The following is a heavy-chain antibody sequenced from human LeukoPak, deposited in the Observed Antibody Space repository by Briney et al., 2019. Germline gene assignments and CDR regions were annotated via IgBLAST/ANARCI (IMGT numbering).Heavy chain of an antibody. CDR1: GFTFSDYY. Sequence: PGGSLRLSCAASGFTFSDYYMSWIRQAPGKGLEWVSYISSSGSTIYYADSVKGRFTISRDNAKNSLYRQMNSLRAEDTAVYYCARDLDYYDSSGYQTYYFDSWGQGTLVTVSS. D-gene: IGHD3-22*01. V-gene: IGHV3-11*01. CDR2: ISSSGSTI. J-gene: IGHJ4*02. CDR3: ARDLDYYDSSGYQTYYFDS.